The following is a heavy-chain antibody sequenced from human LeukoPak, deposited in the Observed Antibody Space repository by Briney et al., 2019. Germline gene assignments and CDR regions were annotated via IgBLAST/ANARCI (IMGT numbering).Heavy chain of an antibody. CDR3: ATLDSYYDNSGRPLIPD. CDR1: GYTLTDFS. Sequence: ASVKVSCNISGYTLTDFSMHWVRQAPGKGLEWMGGFNREDDEPIYAQHFRGRVTVTEDTSTDTAYMELSSLRSEDTAVYYCATLDSYYDNSGRPLIPDWGQGTLVTVSS. D-gene: IGHD3-22*01. CDR2: FNREDDEP. J-gene: IGHJ4*02. V-gene: IGHV1-24*01.